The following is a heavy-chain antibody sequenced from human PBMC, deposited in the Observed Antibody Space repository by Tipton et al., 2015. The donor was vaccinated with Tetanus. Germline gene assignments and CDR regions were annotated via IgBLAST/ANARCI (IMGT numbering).Heavy chain of an antibody. CDR1: GGSVRSGDYQ. V-gene: IGHV4-61*08. CDR3: ARGWSECSSWSCSPFDS. J-gene: IGHJ4*02. D-gene: IGHD2-2*01. CDR2: ISYSGST. Sequence: TLSLTCTVSGGSVRSGDYQWNWIRQPPGKGLEWLAYISYSGSTNSNYALKSRITISRDTSKNQISLKLTSVTAADTAVYYCARGWSECSSWSCSPFDSWGQGTLVTVSS.